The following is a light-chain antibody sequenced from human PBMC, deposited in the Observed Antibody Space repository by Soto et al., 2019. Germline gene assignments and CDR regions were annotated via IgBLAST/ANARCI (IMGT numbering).Light chain of an antibody. CDR3: QQYSTLPHT. CDR2: DAS. Sequence: DIVLTQSPATLAVSPGERATLSCRASPGVSTYLAWYQQKPGQAPRLLIYDASNRATGIPARFSGSGSGTDFTLTISRLEPEDLVMYYCQQYSTLPHTFGRGTKLEVK. V-gene: IGKV3-11*01. CDR1: PGVSTY. J-gene: IGKJ2*01.